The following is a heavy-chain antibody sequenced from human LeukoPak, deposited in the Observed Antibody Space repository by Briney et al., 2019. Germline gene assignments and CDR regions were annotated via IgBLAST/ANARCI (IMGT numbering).Heavy chain of an antibody. J-gene: IGHJ6*03. CDR2: ITTTGTYI. V-gene: IGHV3-21*01. Sequence: GGSLRLSCAASGFSFSDYNMNWVRQAPGKALEWVSSITTTGTYIFYGDSVKGRFTISRDNAKNSLYLQMNSLRAEDTAVYYCARDLQQQLVDDDIYYYYYYMDVWGKGTTVTVSS. CDR3: ARDLQQQLVDDDIYYYYYYMDV. D-gene: IGHD6-13*01. CDR1: GFSFSDYN.